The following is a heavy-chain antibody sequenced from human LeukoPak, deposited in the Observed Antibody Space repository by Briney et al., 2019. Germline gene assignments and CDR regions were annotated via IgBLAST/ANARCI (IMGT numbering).Heavy chain of an antibody. J-gene: IGHJ6*03. CDR3: AKDWAVLMLDCYYYMDV. V-gene: IGHV3-30*02. D-gene: IGHD2-8*01. Sequence: GGSLRLSCAASGFTFSSYGMHWVRQAPGKGLEWVAFIRYDGSNKYYADSVKGRFTISRDNSKNTLYLQMNSLRAEDPAVYYCAKDWAVLMLDCYYYMDVWGKGTTVTISS. CDR1: GFTFSSYG. CDR2: IRYDGSNK.